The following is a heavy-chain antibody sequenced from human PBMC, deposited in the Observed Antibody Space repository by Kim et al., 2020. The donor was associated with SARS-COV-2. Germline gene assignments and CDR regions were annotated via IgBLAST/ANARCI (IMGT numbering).Heavy chain of an antibody. CDR3: AKSFPSYSEGFDP. D-gene: IGHD1-26*01. CDR2: VSGGGGST. J-gene: IGHJ5*02. V-gene: IGHV3-23*01. CDR1: GFTFSSYA. Sequence: GGSLRLSCAASGFTFSSYAMSWVRQAPGKGLEWVSGVSGGGGSTYYADSVKGRFTISRDNSKNTLYLQMNSLRAEDTAVYYCAKSFPSYSEGFDPWGQGTLVTVSS.